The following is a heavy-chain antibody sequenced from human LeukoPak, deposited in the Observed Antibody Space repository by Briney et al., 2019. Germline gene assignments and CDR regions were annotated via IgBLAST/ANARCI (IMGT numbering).Heavy chain of an antibody. CDR2: IYYSGST. Sequence: SDTLSLICTVSGHSISSYYWSWIRQPPGKGLEWIAYIYYSGSTNYNPSLKSRVTISVDTSKYQFLLKLSSVTAADTALYYCAREGGHYYDSSCYWHYFDYWGQGTLVTVSS. D-gene: IGHD3-22*01. V-gene: IGHV4-59*01. J-gene: IGHJ4*02. CDR3: AREGGHYYDSSCYWHYFDY. CDR1: GHSISSYY.